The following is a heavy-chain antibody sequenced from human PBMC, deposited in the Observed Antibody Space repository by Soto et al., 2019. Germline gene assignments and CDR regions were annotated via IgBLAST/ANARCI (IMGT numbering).Heavy chain of an antibody. V-gene: IGHV4-61*01. CDR1: GGSGSDKTFY. D-gene: IGHD4-17*01. CDR3: ARTTAVPNTLRSRYYFDY. CDR2: IYYSGTT. J-gene: IGHJ4*02. Sequence: KPSGSMSVTRSVSGGSGSDKTFYWSRLRQSPGKGLEWIGYIYYSGTTNYNPSLKGRFTISVDTSKNQFSLRLNSVTAADTALYYCARTTAVPNTLRSRYYFDYWGQGMLVTVSS.